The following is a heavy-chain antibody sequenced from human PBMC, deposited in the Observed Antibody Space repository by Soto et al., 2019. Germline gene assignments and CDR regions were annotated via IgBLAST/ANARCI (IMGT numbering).Heavy chain of an antibody. Sequence: EVQLVESGGGLVKPGGSLRLSCAASGFTFSNAWMSWVRQAPGKGLEWVGRIKSKTDGGTTDYAAPVKGRFTISRDDSKNTLYLQMNSLKTEDTAVYYCTTDPPGWQWLVPDYYYGMDVWGQGTTVTVSS. J-gene: IGHJ6*02. CDR2: IKSKTDGGTT. CDR3: TTDPPGWQWLVPDYYYGMDV. CDR1: GFTFSNAW. D-gene: IGHD6-19*01. V-gene: IGHV3-15*01.